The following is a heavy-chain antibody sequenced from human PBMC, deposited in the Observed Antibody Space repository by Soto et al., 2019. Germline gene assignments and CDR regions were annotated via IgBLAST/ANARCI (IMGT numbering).Heavy chain of an antibody. D-gene: IGHD3-3*01. V-gene: IGHV3-48*03. Sequence: GGSLRLSCAASGFTFSSYEMNWVRQAPGKGLEWVSYISSSGSTIYYADSVKGRFTISRDNAKNSLYLQMNSLRAEDTAVYYCARDRRRDFWSDAPLYYYYYMDVWGKGTTVTVSS. CDR2: ISSSGSTI. CDR3: ARDRRRDFWSDAPLYYYYYMDV. J-gene: IGHJ6*03. CDR1: GFTFSSYE.